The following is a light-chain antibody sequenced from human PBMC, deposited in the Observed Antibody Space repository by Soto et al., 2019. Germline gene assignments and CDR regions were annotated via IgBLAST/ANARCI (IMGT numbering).Light chain of an antibody. CDR1: SSDVGGYNY. J-gene: IGLJ2*01. CDR3: SSYTSSSLVV. CDR2: DVS. Sequence: QSALTQPASVSGSPGQSITISCTGTSSDVGGYNYVSWYQQHPGKAPKLMIYDVSNRPSGVSNRFSGSKSCNTASLTISGLQADDEADYYCSSYTSSSLVVFGGGTQLTVL. V-gene: IGLV2-14*01.